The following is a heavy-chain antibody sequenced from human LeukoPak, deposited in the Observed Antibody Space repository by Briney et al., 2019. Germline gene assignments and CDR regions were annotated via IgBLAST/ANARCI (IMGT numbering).Heavy chain of an antibody. J-gene: IGHJ4*02. D-gene: IGHD4-17*01. CDR2: IHHSGST. CDR1: SGSLSGYS. V-gene: IGHV4-34*01. Sequence: SETLSLTCAISSGSLSGYSWGWIRQAPGKGLDWIGEIHHSGSTTYNSSLKNRVTISLDKPKSQFSLILTSVTAADTAVYYCTRQSGTVTPIDYWGQGILVTVSS. CDR3: TRQSGTVTPIDY.